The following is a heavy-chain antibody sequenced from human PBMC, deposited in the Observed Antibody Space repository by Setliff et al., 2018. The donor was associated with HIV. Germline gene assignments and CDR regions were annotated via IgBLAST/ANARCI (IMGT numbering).Heavy chain of an antibody. CDR3: ARHYYDNSLDY. V-gene: IGHV3-33*01. J-gene: IGHJ4*02. D-gene: IGHD3-22*01. CDR2: IRYDGSNK. Sequence: PGGSLRLSCAASGFTFSSYAMHWVRQAPGKGLEWVAAIRYDGSNKYYADPVKGRFIISRDNSQKTVTLQMNSLRAEDTAVYYCARHYYDNSLDYWGQGTLVTVSS. CDR1: GFTFSSYA.